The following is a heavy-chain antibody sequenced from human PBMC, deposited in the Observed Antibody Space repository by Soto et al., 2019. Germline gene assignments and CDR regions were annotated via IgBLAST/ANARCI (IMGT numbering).Heavy chain of an antibody. Sequence: GGSLRLSCAASGFTFSNYGMHWVRQAPGKGLEWVAAISYDGSTKYYADSVKGRFAIFRDNSKNTLYLQMNSLRAEDTAVYYCAKDRGGYSSSWYYFDAWGQGTLVTVSS. CDR2: ISYDGSTK. CDR1: GFTFSNYG. CDR3: AKDRGGYSSSWYYFDA. V-gene: IGHV3-30*18. J-gene: IGHJ4*02. D-gene: IGHD6-13*01.